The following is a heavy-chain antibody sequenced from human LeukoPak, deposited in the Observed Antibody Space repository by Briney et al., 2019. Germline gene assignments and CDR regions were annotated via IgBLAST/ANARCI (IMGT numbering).Heavy chain of an antibody. CDR3: ARALVYGGNTGWFYP. V-gene: IGHV1-18*01. CDR1: GYTFTSYG. J-gene: IGHJ5*02. CDR2: ISAYNGNT. D-gene: IGHD4-23*01. Sequence: ASVKVSCKASGYTFTSYGISWVRQAPGQGLEWMGWISAYNGNTNYAQKLQGRVTMTTDTSTSTAYMELRSLRSDDTAVYYCARALVYGGNTGWFYPWGQGTLVTVSS.